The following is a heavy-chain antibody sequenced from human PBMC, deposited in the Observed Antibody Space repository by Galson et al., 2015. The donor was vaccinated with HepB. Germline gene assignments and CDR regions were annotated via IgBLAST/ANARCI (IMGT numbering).Heavy chain of an antibody. Sequence: SLRLSCAASTFIFSTYSMNWVRQAPGKGLEWVAVITYDGSDKYYADSVKGRFTVSRDNSKNTLHLEMNSLRTEDSAVYYCSTGKPPITLAPTTGDFDSWGQGTLVTVSS. CDR3: STGKPPITLAPTTGDFDS. CDR2: ITYDGSDK. CDR1: TFIFSTYS. V-gene: IGHV3-30*03. J-gene: IGHJ4*02. D-gene: IGHD1-26*01.